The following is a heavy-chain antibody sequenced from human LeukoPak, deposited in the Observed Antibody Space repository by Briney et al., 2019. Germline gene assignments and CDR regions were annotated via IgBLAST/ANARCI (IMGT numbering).Heavy chain of an antibody. V-gene: IGHV1-69*05. D-gene: IGHD6-13*01. CDR1: GGTFSSYA. CDR2: IIPIFGTA. J-gene: IGHJ3*02. Sequence: GASVKVSCKASGGTFSSYAISWVRQAPGQGLEWMGGIIPIFGTANYAQKFQGRVTITTDESTSTAYMELSSLRSEDTAVYYCAGALYRIAAEGPRLGAFDIWGQGTMVTVSS. CDR3: AGALYRIAAEGPRLGAFDI.